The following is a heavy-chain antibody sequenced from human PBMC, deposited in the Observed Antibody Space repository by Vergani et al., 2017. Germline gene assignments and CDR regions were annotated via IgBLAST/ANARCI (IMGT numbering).Heavy chain of an antibody. CDR3: TTDPRYCGDGSCYWLRDHHYYGMDV. V-gene: IGHV3-15*07. D-gene: IGHD2-21*01. CDR1: GFSFRNAW. J-gene: IGHJ6*02. Sequence: EVQLVESGGGIVKPGGSLRLSCVASGFSFRNAWMNWVRRTPGKGLEWVGRIKSTFDRGTTDYAAAVKGRFTISRDDSKNTLFLPMNGLKTEDIGVYYCTTDPRYCGDGSCYWLRDHHYYGMDVWGQGTTVTVSS. CDR2: IKSTFDRGTT.